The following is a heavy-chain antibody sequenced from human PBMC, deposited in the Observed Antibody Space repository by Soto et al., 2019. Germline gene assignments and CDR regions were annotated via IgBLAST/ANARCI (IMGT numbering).Heavy chain of an antibody. D-gene: IGHD2-2*01. Sequence: EVQLVESGGGLVKPGGSLRLSCAASGFTFSNAWMSWVRQAPGKGLEWVGRIKSKTDGGTTDYAAPVKGRFTISRDDSKNTLYLQMNSLKTEDTAVYYCTIDPIVVVPAAWEPYGMDVWGQGTTVTVSS. V-gene: IGHV3-15*01. CDR1: GFTFSNAW. J-gene: IGHJ6*02. CDR3: TIDPIVVVPAAWEPYGMDV. CDR2: IKSKTDGGTT.